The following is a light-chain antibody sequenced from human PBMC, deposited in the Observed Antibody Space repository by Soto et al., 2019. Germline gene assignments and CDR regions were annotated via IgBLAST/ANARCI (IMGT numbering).Light chain of an antibody. CDR3: QQRSNWPVT. CDR2: DAS. CDR1: QSVRTY. V-gene: IGKV3-11*01. Sequence: EIVLTQSPATLPVSPGVRATLSCRASQSVRTYLAWYQQKPGQAPRLLIYDASNRAAGIPARFSGSGSRTDFTLTISSLEPEDFAVYYCQQRSNWPVTFGQGTKV. J-gene: IGKJ1*01.